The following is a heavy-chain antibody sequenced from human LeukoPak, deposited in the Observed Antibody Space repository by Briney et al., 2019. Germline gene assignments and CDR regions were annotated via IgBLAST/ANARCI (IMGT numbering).Heavy chain of an antibody. Sequence: SVKVSCKASGGIFSSYAISWVRQAPGQGLEWMGRIIPIFGTANYAQKFQGRVTITTDESTSTAYMELGSLRSEDTAVYYCARVYYDFWSGAHYYYMDVWGKGTTVTVSS. V-gene: IGHV1-69*05. CDR2: IIPIFGTA. J-gene: IGHJ6*03. D-gene: IGHD3-3*01. CDR3: ARVYYDFWSGAHYYYMDV. CDR1: GGIFSSYA.